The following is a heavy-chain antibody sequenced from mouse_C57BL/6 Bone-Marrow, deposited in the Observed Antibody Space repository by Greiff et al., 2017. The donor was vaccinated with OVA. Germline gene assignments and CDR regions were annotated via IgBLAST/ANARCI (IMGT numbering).Heavy chain of an antibody. CDR3: ARAPYLLCCRRYFDV. CDR2: INPGSGGT. J-gene: IGHJ1*03. D-gene: IGHD2-1*01. CDR1: GYAFTNYL. Sequence: VQLQQPGAELVRPGTSVKVSCKASGYAFTNYLIEWVKQRPGQGLEWIGVINPGSGGTNYNEKFKGKATLTADTSSSTASLQLSSLTAEDSAVYFCARAPYLLCCRRYFDVWGTGTTVTVSS. V-gene: IGHV1-54*01.